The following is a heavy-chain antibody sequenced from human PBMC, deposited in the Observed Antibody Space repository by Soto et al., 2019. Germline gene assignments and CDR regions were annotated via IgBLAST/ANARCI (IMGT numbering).Heavy chain of an antibody. Sequence: QVQLVQSGAEVKKPGASVKVSCKASGYTFTSYGISWVRQAPGQGLEWMGWISAYNGNTNYAQKLKGRVTMTTDTSTSTAYMELRSLRSDDTAVYYCARDNPAVGAYYYGMDVWGQGTTVTVSS. CDR3: ARDNPAVGAYYYGMDV. CDR2: ISAYNGNT. J-gene: IGHJ6*02. CDR1: GYTFTSYG. D-gene: IGHD1-26*01. V-gene: IGHV1-18*01.